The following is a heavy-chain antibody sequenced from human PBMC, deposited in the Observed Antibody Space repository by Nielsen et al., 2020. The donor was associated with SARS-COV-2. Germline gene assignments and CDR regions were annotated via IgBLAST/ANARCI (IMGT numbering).Heavy chain of an antibody. V-gene: IGHV5-51*01. CDR3: ARQRVHSYGTEDV. J-gene: IGHJ6*04. D-gene: IGHD5-18*01. CDR1: GYSFTSYW. CDR2: IYPGDSDT. Sequence: GESLKISCQGSGYSFTSYWIGWVRQMPGKGLEWMGIIYPGDSDTRYSPSFQGQVTISADKSISTAYLQWSSLKASDTAMYYCARQRVHSYGTEDVWGKGTTVTVSS.